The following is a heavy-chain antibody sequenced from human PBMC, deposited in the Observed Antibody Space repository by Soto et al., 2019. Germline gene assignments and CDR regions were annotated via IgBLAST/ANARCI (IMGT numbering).Heavy chain of an antibody. CDR1: GFTFISYG. Sequence: PWGSLRLSCAASGFTFISYGIHLVRQAPCKGLEWVAVIWYDGSNKYYADSVKGRFAISRDNSKNTLYLQMNSLRAEDTAVYYCARVRDAFDIWGQGTMVTVSS. CDR3: ARVRDAFDI. V-gene: IGHV3-33*01. CDR2: IWYDGSNK. J-gene: IGHJ3*02.